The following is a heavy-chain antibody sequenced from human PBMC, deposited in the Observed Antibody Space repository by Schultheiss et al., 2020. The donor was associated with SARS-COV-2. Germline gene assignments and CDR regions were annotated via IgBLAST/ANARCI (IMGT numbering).Heavy chain of an antibody. V-gene: IGHV4-59*01. J-gene: IGHJ4*02. D-gene: IGHD6-13*01. CDR2: IYYSGST. Sequence: SETLSLTCTVSGGSISSYYWSWIRQPPGKGLEWIGYIYYSGSTNYNPSLKSRVTISVDTSKNQFSLKLSSVTAADTAVYYCARVAAGRVNFDYWGQGTLVTVSS. CDR1: GGSISSYY. CDR3: ARVAAGRVNFDY.